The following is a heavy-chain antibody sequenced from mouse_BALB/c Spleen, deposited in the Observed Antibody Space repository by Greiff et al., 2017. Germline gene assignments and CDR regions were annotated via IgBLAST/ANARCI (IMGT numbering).Heavy chain of an antibody. Sequence: QVQLQQSGAELVRPGTSVKVSCKASGYAFTNYLIEWVKQRPGQGLEWIGVINPGSGGTNYNEKFKGKATLTADKSSSTAYMQLSSLTSDDSAVYFCARDYCSSCGFAYWGQGTLVTVSA. CDR1: GYAFTNYL. D-gene: IGHD1-3*01. CDR3: ARDYCSSCGFAY. V-gene: IGHV1-54*01. J-gene: IGHJ3*01. CDR2: INPGSGGT.